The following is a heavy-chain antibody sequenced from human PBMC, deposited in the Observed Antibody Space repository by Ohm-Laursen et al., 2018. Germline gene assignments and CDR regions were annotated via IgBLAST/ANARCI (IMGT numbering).Heavy chain of an antibody. V-gene: IGHV3-33*01. J-gene: IGHJ3*02. CDR3: ARAAETYSSGYYYYDAFDI. D-gene: IGHD3-22*01. CDR2: IWYDGSNK. Sequence: SLRLSCSASGFTFSSYGMHWVRQAPGKGLEWVAVIWYDGSNKYYADSVKGRFTISRDNSKNTLYPQMNSLRAEDTAVYYCARAAETYSSGYYYYDAFDIWGQGTMVTVSS. CDR1: GFTFSSYG.